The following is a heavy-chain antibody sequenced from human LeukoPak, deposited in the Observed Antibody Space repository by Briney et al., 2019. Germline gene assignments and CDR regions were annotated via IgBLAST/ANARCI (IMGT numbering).Heavy chain of an antibody. CDR2: IYYSGST. CDR1: GGSISSYY. CDR3: ARASLYGSSSPDFDY. Sequence: SETLSLTCTVSGGSISSYYWSWIRQPPGKGLEWIGYIYYSGSTNYNPSLKSRVTISVDTSKNQFSLKLSSVTAADTAVYYCARASLYGSSSPDFDYWGQGTLVTVSS. D-gene: IGHD6-6*01. V-gene: IGHV4-59*01. J-gene: IGHJ4*02.